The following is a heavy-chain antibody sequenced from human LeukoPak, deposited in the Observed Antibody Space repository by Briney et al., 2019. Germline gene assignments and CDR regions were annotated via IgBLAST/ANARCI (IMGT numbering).Heavy chain of an antibody. CDR3: AREGDPGWFDP. V-gene: IGHV3-9*01. CDR2: ISWNSGSI. Sequence: GGSLRLSCAASGFTFDDYAMHWVRQAPGKGLEWVSGISWNSGSIGYADSVKGRFTISRDNSKNTLYLQMNSLRAEDTAVHYCAREGDPGWFDPWGQGTLVTVSS. J-gene: IGHJ5*02. D-gene: IGHD2-21*02. CDR1: GFTFDDYA.